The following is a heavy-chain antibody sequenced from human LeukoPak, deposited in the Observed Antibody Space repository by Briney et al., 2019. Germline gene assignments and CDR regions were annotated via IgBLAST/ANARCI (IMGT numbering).Heavy chain of an antibody. V-gene: IGHV4-34*01. CDR3: VRVSGYCTDGVCRFDY. D-gene: IGHD2-8*01. CDR2: INHSGGT. J-gene: IGHJ4*02. CDR1: GGSFSDYY. Sequence: PSETLSLTCAVYGGSFSDYYWSWIRQPPGKGLEWIGEINHSGGTNYNPSLKSRVTISVDTSNNQFSLKLSSVTAADTAVYYCVRVSGYCTDGVCRFDYWGQGTLVTVSS.